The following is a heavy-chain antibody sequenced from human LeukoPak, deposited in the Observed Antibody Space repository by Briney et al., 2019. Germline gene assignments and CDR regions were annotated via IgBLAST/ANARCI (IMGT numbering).Heavy chain of an antibody. CDR3: AREFNSGTWRPLDY. D-gene: IGHD6-13*01. CDR1: GGSISSYY. Sequence: SETLSLTCTVSGGSISSYYWSWIRQPAGKGLEWIGRIFTSGSTNYNPSLKSRVTMSVDTSKNQFSLKLTSVNAADTAVYYCAREFNSGTWRPLDYWGQGSLVTVSS. V-gene: IGHV4-4*07. CDR2: IFTSGST. J-gene: IGHJ4*02.